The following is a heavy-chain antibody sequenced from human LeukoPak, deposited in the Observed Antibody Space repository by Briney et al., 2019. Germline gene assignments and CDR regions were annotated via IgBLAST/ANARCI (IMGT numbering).Heavy chain of an antibody. Sequence: ASVKVSYKASGYTFTSHGISWVRQAPGQGLGWMGWISAYNGNTNYAQKLQGRVTMTTDTSTSTAYMELRSLRSDDTAVYYCARDDRDSYGRTIDYWGQGTLVTVSS. CDR3: ARDDRDSYGRTIDY. CDR1: GYTFTSHG. D-gene: IGHD5-18*01. CDR2: ISAYNGNT. J-gene: IGHJ4*02. V-gene: IGHV1-18*04.